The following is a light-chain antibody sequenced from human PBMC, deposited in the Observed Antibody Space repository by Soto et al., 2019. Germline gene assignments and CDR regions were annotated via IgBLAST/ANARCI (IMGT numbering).Light chain of an antibody. CDR3: QQTRSFPVT. CDR1: HDLSKW. J-gene: IGKJ5*01. CDR2: AAS. Sequence: DIQVTQSPSSVSASVGDRVTITCRASHDLSKWLAWYQQKPGKAPRVLIYAASSLQTGVPSRFSGSGSVTDFSLTISGLQPEDFATYYCQQTRSFPVTFGQGTRLDIK. V-gene: IGKV1D-12*01.